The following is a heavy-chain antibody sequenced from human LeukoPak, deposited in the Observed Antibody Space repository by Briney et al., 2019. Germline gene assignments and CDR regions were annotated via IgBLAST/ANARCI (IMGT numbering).Heavy chain of an antibody. CDR1: GGSISSYY. D-gene: IGHD3-9*01. V-gene: IGHV4-4*07. CDR2: IYTSGST. CDR3: ARDLLRYFDWLLSDYGMDV. J-gene: IGHJ6*02. Sequence: PLETLSLTCTVSGGSISSYYWSWIRQPAGKGLEWIGRIYTSGSTNYNPSLKSRVTMSVDTSKNQFSLKLSSVTAADTAVYYCARDLLRYFDWLLSDYGMDVWGQGTTVTVSS.